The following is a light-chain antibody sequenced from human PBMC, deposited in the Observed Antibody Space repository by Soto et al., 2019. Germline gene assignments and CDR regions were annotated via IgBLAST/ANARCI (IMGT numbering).Light chain of an antibody. V-gene: IGKV3-15*01. J-gene: IGKJ1*01. CDR1: QSFSSSY. CDR2: DAS. Sequence: DMVLTQSPGTLSLSPGERATLSCRASQSFSSSYLAWYQQKPGQAPRLLIFDASTRATGTPARFSGSGSGTEFTLTISSLQSEDFAVYYCQQYNKWPPWTFGQGTKVDIK. CDR3: QQYNKWPPWT.